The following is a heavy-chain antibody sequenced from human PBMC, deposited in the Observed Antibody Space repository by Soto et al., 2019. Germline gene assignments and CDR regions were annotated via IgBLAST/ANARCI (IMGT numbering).Heavy chain of an antibody. V-gene: IGHV3-30*18. Sequence: PGGSLRLSCAASGFTFSSYGMHWVRKAPGKGLEWVAVISYDGSNKYYADSVKGRFTISRDNSKNTLYLQMNSLRAEDTAVYYCAKGKYKGIAVAGSDYWGQGTLVTVSS. D-gene: IGHD6-19*01. CDR2: ISYDGSNK. CDR1: GFTFSSYG. CDR3: AKGKYKGIAVAGSDY. J-gene: IGHJ4*02.